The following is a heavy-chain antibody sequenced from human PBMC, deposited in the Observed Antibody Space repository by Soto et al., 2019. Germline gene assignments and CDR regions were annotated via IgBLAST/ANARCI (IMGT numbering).Heavy chain of an antibody. CDR3: ASRYGEFNFDY. J-gene: IGHJ4*02. CDR2: IYYSGST. D-gene: IGHD3-10*01. V-gene: IGHV4-39*07. Sequence: SETLSLTCTVSGGSISSSSFHWGWIRQPPGKGLEWIGSIYYSGSTYYSPSRKSRVTIAVDTSENQFSLKLSCGTAADTAVYYCASRYGEFNFDYWGQESLVTVSS. CDR1: GGSISSSSFH.